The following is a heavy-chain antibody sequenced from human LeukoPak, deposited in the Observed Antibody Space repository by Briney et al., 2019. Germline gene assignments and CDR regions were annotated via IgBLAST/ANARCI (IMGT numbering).Heavy chain of an antibody. J-gene: IGHJ4*02. D-gene: IGHD2-2*01. V-gene: IGHV3-21*01. CDR3: AKDLPAAVD. CDR2: ISRDSTDI. CDR1: GFTFSSYS. Sequence: GGSLRLSCAASGFTFSSYSMSWVRQAPGKGLEWVSFISRDSTDIYHADSVKGRFTISRDNAKNSLYLQMNNLRAKDTAIYYCAKDLPAAVDWGQGTQVTASS.